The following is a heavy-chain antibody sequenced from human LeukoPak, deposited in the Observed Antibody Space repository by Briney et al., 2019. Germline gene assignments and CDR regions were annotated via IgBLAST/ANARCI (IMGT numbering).Heavy chain of an antibody. V-gene: IGHV3-48*03. CDR3: ARVSPNTVTTLQYFDY. CDR2: IASDSTI. Sequence: GGSLRLSCVASGFILSTSEMNWVRRAPGKGLEWVSFIASDSTIYYADSVRGRFTLSRDNAKNTLYLQMNSLRAEDTAVYYCARVSPNTVTTLQYFDYWGQGTLVTVSS. CDR1: GFILSTSE. D-gene: IGHD4-17*01. J-gene: IGHJ4*02.